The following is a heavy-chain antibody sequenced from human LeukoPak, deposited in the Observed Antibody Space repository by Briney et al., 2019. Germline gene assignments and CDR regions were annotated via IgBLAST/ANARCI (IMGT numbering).Heavy chain of an antibody. CDR3: AKDYYYDSSGVWDS. J-gene: IGHJ4*02. Sequence: GGSLRLSCAASGFTFDDYAMHWVRQAPGKGLEWVSGISWNSGNIGYADSVKGRFTISRDNAKNPLYLQMNSLRAEDTALYYCAKDYYYDSSGVWDSWGQGTLVTVSS. D-gene: IGHD3-22*01. CDR1: GFTFDDYA. V-gene: IGHV3-9*01. CDR2: ISWNSGNI.